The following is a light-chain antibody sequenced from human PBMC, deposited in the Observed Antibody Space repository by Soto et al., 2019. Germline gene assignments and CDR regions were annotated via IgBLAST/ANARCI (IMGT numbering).Light chain of an antibody. CDR2: TAS. J-gene: IGKJ5*01. CDR3: QQYSTSPRP. CDR1: QGVGTF. Sequence: DIRLTQSPSSLSASVGDRVTITCRASQGVGTFLAWYQHKPGKAPKSLIKTASTLQSGVPSRFSGSGAGTDFTLTISSLQPEDFATYYCQQYSTSPRPFGQGTRV. V-gene: IGKV1D-16*01.